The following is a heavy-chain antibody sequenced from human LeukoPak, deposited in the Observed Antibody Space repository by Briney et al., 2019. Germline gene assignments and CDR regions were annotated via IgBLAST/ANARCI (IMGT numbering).Heavy chain of an antibody. J-gene: IGHJ4*02. CDR2: IKQDGSEK. CDR3: ARDKVAGATTGSVLDY. Sequence: PGGSLRLSCAASGFTFSSYWMTWVRQAPGKGLEWVASIKQDGSEKYYVDSVKGRFTISRDNAKNSLYLQLNSLRVEDTAVYYCARDKVAGATTGSVLDYWGQGTLVTVSS. CDR1: GFTFSSYW. V-gene: IGHV3-7*03. D-gene: IGHD1-26*01.